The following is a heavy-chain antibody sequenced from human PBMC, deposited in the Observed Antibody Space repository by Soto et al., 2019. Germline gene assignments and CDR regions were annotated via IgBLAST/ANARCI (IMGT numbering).Heavy chain of an antibody. CDR1: GYSLTGYY. J-gene: IGHJ4*02. CDR3: TRDLDY. CDR2: LNPITGGT. Sequence: QVQLVQSGAEVKKPGASVKVSCKPSGYSLTGYYMHWVRQAPGQGLEWMGWLNPITGGTNYTQKFQGRVTMTRDTSIGTAYMELSGLRSDDTAVYFCTRDLDYCGQGTLVTVSS. V-gene: IGHV1-2*02.